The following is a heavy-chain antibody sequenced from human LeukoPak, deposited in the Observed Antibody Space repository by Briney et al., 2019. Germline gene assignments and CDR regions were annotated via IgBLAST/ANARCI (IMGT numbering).Heavy chain of an antibody. Sequence: SETLSLTRAVYGGSFSGYYWSWIRQPPGKGLEWIGEINHSGSTNYNPSLKSRVTISVDTSKNQFSLKLSSVTAADTAVYYCARGRFTVSKRGSWFDPWGQGTLVTVSS. CDR3: ARGRFTVSKRGSWFDP. V-gene: IGHV4-34*01. J-gene: IGHJ5*02. D-gene: IGHD4-17*01. CDR2: INHSGST. CDR1: GGSFSGYY.